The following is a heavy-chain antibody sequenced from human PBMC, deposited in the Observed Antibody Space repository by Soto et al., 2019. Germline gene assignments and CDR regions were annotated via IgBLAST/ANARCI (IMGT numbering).Heavy chain of an antibody. CDR2: ISHSGTV. CDR3: ARDYDGFDY. V-gene: IGHV4-4*02. CDR1: SVSITSSNW. D-gene: IGHD3-16*01. Sequence: SETLSLTCDVSSVSITSSNWWTWVRQPPGKGLEWLGKISHSGTVNYNATLRSRVTISVDKPKNQLSLKLMSVTAADTAVYYCARDYDGFDYWGPGILVTVSS. J-gene: IGHJ4*02.